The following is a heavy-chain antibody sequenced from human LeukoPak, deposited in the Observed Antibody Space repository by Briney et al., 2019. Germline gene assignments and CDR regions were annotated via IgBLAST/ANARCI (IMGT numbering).Heavy chain of an antibody. Sequence: SETLSLTCTVSGGSISSYYWSWIRQPPGKGLEYIGYIYYSGSTNYNPSLKSRLTISVDTSKNQFSLKLSSVTAADTAVYYCARDGYYYGSGSPGGGYYYYYMDVWGKGTTVTISS. V-gene: IGHV4-59*01. CDR2: IYYSGST. D-gene: IGHD3-10*01. J-gene: IGHJ6*03. CDR3: ARDGYYYGSGSPGGGYYYYYMDV. CDR1: GGSISSYY.